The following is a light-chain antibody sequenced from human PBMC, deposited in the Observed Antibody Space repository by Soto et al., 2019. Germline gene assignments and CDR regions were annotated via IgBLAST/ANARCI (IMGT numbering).Light chain of an antibody. CDR2: ETS. CDR3: QQYDDWPRT. Sequence: ITQSRRTLPGPPGDRATXSGRASQNIRSNLAWYQQKPGQVPRLLIYETSIRGPGIPGRFSGSGSGTEFTLTIRSLQSEDFGVYCCQQYDDWPRTFGQGTKVDLK. J-gene: IGKJ1*01. CDR1: QNIRSN. V-gene: IGKV3-15*01.